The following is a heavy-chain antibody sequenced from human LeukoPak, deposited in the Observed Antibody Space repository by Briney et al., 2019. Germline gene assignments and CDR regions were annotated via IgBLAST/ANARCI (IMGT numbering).Heavy chain of an antibody. J-gene: IGHJ4*02. CDR2: ISGSSDDK. Sequence: GGSLRLSCLASGFTFSRYSMKWVRQAPGKGLEWVSSISGSSDDKHYIDSVKGRFTISRDNAKNSLFLQMNSLRAEDTALYYCARSVAASRDYWGQGTLVTVSS. CDR1: GFTFSRYS. CDR3: ARSVAASRDY. V-gene: IGHV3-21*04. D-gene: IGHD2-15*01.